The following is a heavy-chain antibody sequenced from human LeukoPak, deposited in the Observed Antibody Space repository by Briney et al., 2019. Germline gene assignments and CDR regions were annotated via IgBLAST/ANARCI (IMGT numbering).Heavy chain of an antibody. CDR2: IMHDGSEA. V-gene: IGHV3-7*01. CDR1: GFTSTKYW. J-gene: IGHJ4*02. CDR3: ATEGAYTTSSPPAY. D-gene: IGHD3-16*01. Sequence: GVSLTLSCAASGFTSTKYWMSWLHQAPRKRPAGVAKIMHDGSEACHLDSVKGRFTIPRDNAKNSLYLQMSSLRADDTAVYYCATEGAYTTSSPPAYWGQGTRVTVSS.